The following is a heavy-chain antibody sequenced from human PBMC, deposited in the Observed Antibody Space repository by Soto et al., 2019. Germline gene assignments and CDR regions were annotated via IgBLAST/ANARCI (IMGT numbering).Heavy chain of an antibody. CDR3: ATEVGGYTYWYFDL. CDR1: GGSISTGGYS. CDR2: IYESGIT. J-gene: IGHJ2*01. Sequence: QLQLQESGSGLVKPSQTLSLTCAISGGSISTGGYSWTWIRQPPGKGLEWIGYIYESGITYYNPSLKSRVTISLDKSKNQFSLKLSSVTAADTAVYYCATEVGGYTYWYFDLWGRGTLVTVSS. V-gene: IGHV4-30-2*01. D-gene: IGHD3-22*01.